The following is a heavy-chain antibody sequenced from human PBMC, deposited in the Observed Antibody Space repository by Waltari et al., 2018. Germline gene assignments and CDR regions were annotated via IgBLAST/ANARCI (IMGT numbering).Heavy chain of an antibody. CDR2: IYYSGST. J-gene: IGHJ6*02. V-gene: IGHV4-39*01. CDR1: GGSISSSSYY. CDR3: ARSFLNYYYYVMDV. D-gene: IGHD3-10*01. Sequence: QLQLQESGPGLVKPSETLSLTCTASGGSISSSSYYWGWIRQPPGKGLEWIGSIYYSGSTYYNPSLKSRVTISVDTSKNQFSLKLSSVTAADTAVYYCARSFLNYYYYVMDVWGQGTTVTVSS.